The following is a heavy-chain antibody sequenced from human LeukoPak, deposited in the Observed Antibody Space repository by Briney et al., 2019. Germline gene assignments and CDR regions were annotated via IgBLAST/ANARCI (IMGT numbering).Heavy chain of an antibody. J-gene: IGHJ2*01. V-gene: IGHV4-34*01. CDR1: GGSFSGYY. CDR2: INHSGST. CDR3: AREGSDGHWYSDL. Sequence: SETLSLTCAVYGGSFSGYYWSWIRQPPGKGLEWIGEINHSGSTNYNPSLKSRVTISVDTSKNQFSLKLSSVTAADTAVYYCAREGSDGHWYSDLWGRGTLVTVSS.